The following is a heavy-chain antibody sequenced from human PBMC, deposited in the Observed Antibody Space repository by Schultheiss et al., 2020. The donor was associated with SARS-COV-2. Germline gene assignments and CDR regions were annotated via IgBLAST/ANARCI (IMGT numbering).Heavy chain of an antibody. CDR3: ARVSSSASYYFDY. CDR1: GGSISSYY. Sequence: SQTLSLTCTVSGGSISSYYWSWIRQPAGKGLEWIGYIYYSGSTYYNPSLKSRVTISVDTSKNQFSLRLSSVTAADTAVYYCARVSSSASYYFDYWGQGTLVTVSS. CDR2: IYYSGST. J-gene: IGHJ4*02. D-gene: IGHD6-6*01. V-gene: IGHV4-59*06.